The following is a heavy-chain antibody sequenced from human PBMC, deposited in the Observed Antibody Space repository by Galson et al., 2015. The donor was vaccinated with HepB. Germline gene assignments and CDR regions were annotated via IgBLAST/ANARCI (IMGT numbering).Heavy chain of an antibody. CDR3: ARESGDIVVVVAATVGGGFDY. J-gene: IGHJ4*02. D-gene: IGHD2-15*01. CDR2: INAGNGNT. Sequence: SVKVSCKASGYTFTSYAMHWVRQAPGQRLEWMGWINAGNGNTKYSQKFQGRVTITRDTSASTAYMELSSLRSEDTAVYYCARESGDIVVVVAATVGGGFDYWGQGTLVTVSS. CDR1: GYTFTSYA. V-gene: IGHV1-3*01.